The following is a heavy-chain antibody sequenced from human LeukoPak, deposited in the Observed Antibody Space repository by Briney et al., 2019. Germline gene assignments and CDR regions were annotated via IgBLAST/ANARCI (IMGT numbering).Heavy chain of an antibody. CDR1: GDSISSGDYY. D-gene: IGHD3-10*01. Sequence: PSETLSLTRTVSGDSISSGDYYWTWIRQPPGKGLEWIGYIYFTGTTYYNPSLKSRVTISVDTSKNQFSLNLSSVTAADTAVYYCASGSGSQYEYVDSWGQGTLVTVSS. V-gene: IGHV4-30-4*01. CDR3: ASGSGSQYEYVDS. J-gene: IGHJ4*02. CDR2: IYFTGTT.